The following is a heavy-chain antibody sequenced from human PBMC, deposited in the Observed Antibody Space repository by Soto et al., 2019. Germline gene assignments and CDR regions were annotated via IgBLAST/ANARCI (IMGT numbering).Heavy chain of an antibody. CDR2: GWHDGGNK. J-gene: IGHJ3*02. CDR3: ARSTTVLDFDAFDI. Sequence: GGSLRLSCAASGFTFSNYVMHWVRQAPGKGLEWVGVGWHDGGNKYYVESVKGRFTMSRDNSKNTLYLQMNSLRGEDTALYYCARSTTVLDFDAFDIWGQGTMVTVSS. D-gene: IGHD4-4*01. CDR1: GFTFSNYV. V-gene: IGHV3-33*01.